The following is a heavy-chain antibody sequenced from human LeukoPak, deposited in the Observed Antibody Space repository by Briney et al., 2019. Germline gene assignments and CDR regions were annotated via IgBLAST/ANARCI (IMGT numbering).Heavy chain of an antibody. CDR2: ISGSGSRT. Sequence: GGSLRLSCAASGFIFSSYAMTWVRQAPGKGLEWVSAISGSGSRTYYTVSVKDRFTISRDNSKNTLYLQMDSLRAEDTAIYYCAKDSRQWGFDYWGQGTLVSVSS. V-gene: IGHV3-23*01. CDR3: AKDSRQWGFDY. D-gene: IGHD6-19*01. J-gene: IGHJ4*02. CDR1: GFIFSSYA.